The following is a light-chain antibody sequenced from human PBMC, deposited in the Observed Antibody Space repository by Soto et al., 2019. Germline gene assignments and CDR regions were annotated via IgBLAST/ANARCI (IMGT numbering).Light chain of an antibody. CDR1: QGISSY. J-gene: IGKJ1*01. Sequence: IQLTQSPSSLFASVGDRVAITCRASQGISSYLAWYQQKPGNAPKLLIYKASTLKSGVPSRFSGSGSGTEFTLTISSLQPDDFATYYCQHYNSYSEAFGQGTKVDIK. CDR3: QHYNSYSEA. V-gene: IGKV1-5*03. CDR2: KAS.